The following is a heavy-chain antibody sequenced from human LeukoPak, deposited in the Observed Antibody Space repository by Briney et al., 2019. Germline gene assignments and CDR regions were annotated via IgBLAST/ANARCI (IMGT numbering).Heavy chain of an antibody. V-gene: IGHV3-74*01. CDR3: ARGYSSGRRDGGDY. J-gene: IGHJ4*02. Sequence: LPGGSLRLSCAASAFTLGSFRMHRVRPAPGKGLVWVSRINGDGSSTAYADSVKGRFTISRANAKNTLYLQMNSLGAEDTAVYYCARGYSSGRRDGGDYWGEGIRLTVPS. D-gene: IGHD6-19*01. CDR1: AFTLGSFR. CDR2: INGDGSST.